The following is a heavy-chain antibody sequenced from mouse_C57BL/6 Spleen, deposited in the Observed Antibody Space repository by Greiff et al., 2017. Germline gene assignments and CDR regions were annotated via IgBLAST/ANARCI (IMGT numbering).Heavy chain of an antibody. V-gene: IGHV1-22*01. CDR2: INPKNGGT. CDR1: GYTFTDYN. J-gene: IGHJ2*01. Sequence: VQLKQSGPELVKPGASVKMSCKASGYTFTDYNMHWVKQSHGKSLEWIGYINPKNGGTSSNQKFKGKAKLTVNKSSSTAYMELRSLTSEDSAVYYCARGEYGYHGDYWGQGTTLTVAS. CDR3: ARGEYGYHGDY. D-gene: IGHD2-2*01.